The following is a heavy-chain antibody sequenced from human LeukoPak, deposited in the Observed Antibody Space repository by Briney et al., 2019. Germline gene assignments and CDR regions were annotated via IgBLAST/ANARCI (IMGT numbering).Heavy chain of an antibody. V-gene: IGHV4-61*02. Sequence: SQTLSLTCTVSGGSISSGSYYWSWIRQPAGKGLEWIGRIYTSGSTNYNPSLKSRVTISVDTSKNQFSLKLSSVTAADTAVHYCARIAAAGTLLDPWGQGTLVTVSS. J-gene: IGHJ5*02. D-gene: IGHD6-13*01. CDR3: ARIAAAGTLLDP. CDR2: IYTSGST. CDR1: GGSISSGSYY.